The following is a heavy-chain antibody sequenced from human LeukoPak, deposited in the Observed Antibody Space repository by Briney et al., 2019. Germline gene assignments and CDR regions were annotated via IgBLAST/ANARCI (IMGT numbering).Heavy chain of an antibody. CDR3: ARRAPGAFDI. CDR2: IYHAGGT. J-gene: IGHJ3*02. CDR1: GGSLSAYY. Sequence: PSETLSLTCAVNGGSLSAYYWSWIRQPPGKGLGWIGEIYHAGGTNYNPSLKSRVTISVETSKNQFSLKLTSVTAADTAVYYCARRAPGAFDIWGQGTMVTVSS. V-gene: IGHV4-34*01.